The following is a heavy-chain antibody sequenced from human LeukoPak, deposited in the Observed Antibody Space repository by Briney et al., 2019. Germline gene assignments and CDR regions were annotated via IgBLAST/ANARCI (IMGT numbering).Heavy chain of an antibody. J-gene: IGHJ6*03. V-gene: IGHV4-59*12. CDR2: IYYSGST. CDR3: ARGDCSSTICYSPMDV. D-gene: IGHD2-2*01. Sequence: SETLSLTCTVSGGSISSYQWSWIRQPPGKGLEWIGNIYYSGSTNYNPSLKSRVTISVDTSKNQFSLKLNSVTAADTAVYYCARGDCSSTICYSPMDVWGKGTTVTVSS. CDR1: GGSISSYQ.